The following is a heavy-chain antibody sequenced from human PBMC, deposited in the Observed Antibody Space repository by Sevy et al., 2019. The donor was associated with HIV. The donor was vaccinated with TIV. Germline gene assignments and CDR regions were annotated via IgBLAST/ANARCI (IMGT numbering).Heavy chain of an antibody. CDR3: ATTKDYYDSSGYPFDY. CDR1: GYTLTELS. CDR2: FDPEDDEK. D-gene: IGHD3-22*01. J-gene: IGHJ4*02. V-gene: IGHV1-24*01. Sequence: ASVKVSCKVSGYTLTELSVHWVRQAPGKGLEWMATFDPEDDEKIYAQKFKGRVTMTEDTSTDTAYMGLSSLRSEDTAVYYCATTKDYYDSSGYPFDYWGQGTLVTVSS.